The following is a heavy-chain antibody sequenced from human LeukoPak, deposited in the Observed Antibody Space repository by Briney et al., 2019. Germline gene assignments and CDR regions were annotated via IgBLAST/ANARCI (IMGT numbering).Heavy chain of an antibody. CDR2: INSDGSST. CDR1: GFTFSSYA. Sequence: PGGSLRLSCAASGFTFSSYAMNWVRQAPGKGLVWVSRINSDGSSTSYADSVKGRFTISRDNAKNTLYLQMNSLRAEDTAVYYCATPMLAGYDSSGYGSWGQGTLVTVSS. CDR3: ATPMLAGYDSSGYGS. V-gene: IGHV3-74*01. D-gene: IGHD3-22*01. J-gene: IGHJ5*02.